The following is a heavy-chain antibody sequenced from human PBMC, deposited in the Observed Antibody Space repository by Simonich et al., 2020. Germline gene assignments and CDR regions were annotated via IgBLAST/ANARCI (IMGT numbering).Heavy chain of an antibody. CDR3: ARWAYSSSYFDY. V-gene: IGHV4-39*01. Sequence: QLQLQESGPGLVKPSETLSLTCTVSGGSISSSSYYWGWIRQPPGKGLEWIGSLYYSVSTDYNPSLKSRVTISVDTSKNQFSLKLSSVTAADTAVYYCARWAYSSSYFDYWGQGTLVTVSS. D-gene: IGHD6-6*01. CDR2: LYYSVST. J-gene: IGHJ4*02. CDR1: GGSISSSSYY.